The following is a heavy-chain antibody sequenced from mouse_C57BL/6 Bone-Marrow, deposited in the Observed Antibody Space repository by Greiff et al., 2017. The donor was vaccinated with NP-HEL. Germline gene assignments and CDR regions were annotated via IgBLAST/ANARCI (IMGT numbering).Heavy chain of an antibody. V-gene: IGHV1-22*01. CDR2: INPNNGGT. Sequence: EVQLQQSGPELVKPGASVKMSCKASGYTFTDYNMHWVKQSHGKSLEWIGYINPNNGGTSYNQKFKGKATLTVDTSSSTAYVQLSSLTSEDSAVYYCAREGIYYDYDEDYWGQGTTLTVSS. J-gene: IGHJ2*01. CDR1: GYTFTDYN. D-gene: IGHD2-4*01. CDR3: AREGIYYDYDEDY.